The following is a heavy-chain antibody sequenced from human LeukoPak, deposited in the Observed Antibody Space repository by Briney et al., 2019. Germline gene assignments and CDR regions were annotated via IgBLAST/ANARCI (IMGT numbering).Heavy chain of an antibody. J-gene: IGHJ6*02. D-gene: IGHD3-22*01. CDR1: GFTFSSYE. Sequence: GGSLRLSCAASGFTFSSYEMNWVRQAPGEGLEWVSYISSSGSTIYYADSVKGRFTISRDNAKNSLYLQMNSLRAEDTAVYYCARQKTYYYDSSGYLPGGGMDVWGQGTTVTVSS. CDR3: ARQKTYYYDSSGYLPGGGMDV. CDR2: ISSSGSTI. V-gene: IGHV3-48*03.